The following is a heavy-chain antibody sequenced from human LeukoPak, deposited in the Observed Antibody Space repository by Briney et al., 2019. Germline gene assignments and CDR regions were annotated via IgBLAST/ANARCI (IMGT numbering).Heavy chain of an antibody. CDR3: AEDHSGSYDYFDY. J-gene: IGHJ4*02. CDR1: GFTFDDYA. Sequence: QPGGSLRLSCAASGFTFDDYAMHWVRQAPGKGLEWVSGISWNSGSIGYADSVKGRFTISRDNAKNSLYLQMNSLRAEDMALYYCAEDHSGSYDYFDYWGQGTLVTVSS. D-gene: IGHD1-26*01. V-gene: IGHV3-9*03. CDR2: ISWNSGSI.